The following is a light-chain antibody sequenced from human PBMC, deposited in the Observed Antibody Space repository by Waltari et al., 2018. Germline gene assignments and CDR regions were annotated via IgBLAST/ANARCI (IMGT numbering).Light chain of an antibody. Sequence: EIVLTQSPVTLSLAAGERATISCRASESVSNYLAWYQQKPGQSPRLLIYDTSKRATGIPARFSGSGYGTDFTLTINNLEAEDFALYYCQQGSILPLTFGGGTKVEIK. CDR3: QQGSILPLT. CDR2: DTS. CDR1: ESVSNY. V-gene: IGKV3-11*01. J-gene: IGKJ4*01.